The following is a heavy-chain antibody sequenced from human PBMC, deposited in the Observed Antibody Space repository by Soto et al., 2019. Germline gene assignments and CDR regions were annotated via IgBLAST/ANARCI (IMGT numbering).Heavy chain of an antibody. D-gene: IGHD2-15*01. CDR3: ARGKSSYCSGGSCYYQFDY. CDR2: INHSGST. Sequence: PSETLSLTCAVYGGSFSGYYWSWIRQPPGKGLEWIGEINHSGSTNYNPSLKSRVTISVDTSKNQFSLKLSSVTAADTAVYYCARGKSSYCSGGSCYYQFDYWGQGTLVTVSS. CDR1: GGSFSGYY. V-gene: IGHV4-34*01. J-gene: IGHJ4*02.